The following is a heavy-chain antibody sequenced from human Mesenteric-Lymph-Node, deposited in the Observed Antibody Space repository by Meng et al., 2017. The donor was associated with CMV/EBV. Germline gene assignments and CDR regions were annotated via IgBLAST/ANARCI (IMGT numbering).Heavy chain of an antibody. CDR2: IYSGDSGT. V-gene: IGHV3-23*03. J-gene: IGHJ4*02. CDR3: ARTLNDYSNSGYFDY. D-gene: IGHD4-11*01. Sequence: GASLKISCAASGFTFSSYAMGWVRQAPGKGLERVSVIYSGDSGTYYADSVKGRFTISRDNSKNTVYLQVSSLRAEDTAVYYCARTLNDYSNSGYFDYWGQGTLVTVSS. CDR1: GFTFSSYA.